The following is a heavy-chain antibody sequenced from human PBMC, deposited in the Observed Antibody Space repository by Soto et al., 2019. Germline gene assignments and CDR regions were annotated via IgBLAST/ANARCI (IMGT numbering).Heavy chain of an antibody. D-gene: IGHD6-6*01. J-gene: IGHJ5*02. V-gene: IGHV4-39*01. CDR3: AGFISPYTTSSPTA. CDR2: VYYSGST. Sequence: SETLSLTCTVSGDSISSSNYYWGWVRQPPGKGLEWIGSVYYSGSTYYSASLKSRVSISVDTSRSQFSLSLTSVTAADTAVYYCAGFISPYTTSSPTAWGRGTLVTVSS. CDR1: GDSISSSNYY.